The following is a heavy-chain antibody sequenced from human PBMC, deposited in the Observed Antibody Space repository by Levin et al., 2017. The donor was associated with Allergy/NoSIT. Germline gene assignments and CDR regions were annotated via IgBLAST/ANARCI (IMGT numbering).Heavy chain of an antibody. CDR2: IYWDDYK. Sequence: SLPTSGVGVGWLRPPPGKALEWLALIYWDDYKRYSPSLKSRLTITKDTSKNQVVLTMTNMDPVDTATYYCAHRREPARSFDSWGQGTLVTVSS. J-gene: IGHJ4*02. CDR3: AHRREPARSFDS. V-gene: IGHV2-5*02. CDR1: SLPTSGVG. D-gene: IGHD1-14*01.